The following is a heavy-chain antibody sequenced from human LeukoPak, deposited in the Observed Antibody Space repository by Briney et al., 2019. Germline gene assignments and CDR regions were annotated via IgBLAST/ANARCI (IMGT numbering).Heavy chain of an antibody. J-gene: IGHJ4*02. Sequence: PGGSLRLSCAASGFTFSSYAMSWVRQAPGKGLEWVSAISGSGGSTYYADSVKGRFTISRDNSKNTLYLQMNSLRAEDTAVYYCAKRHSSSWYSISSTLDYWGQGTLVTVSS. D-gene: IGHD6-13*01. CDR1: GFTFSSYA. CDR2: ISGSGGST. V-gene: IGHV3-23*01. CDR3: AKRHSSSWYSISSTLDY.